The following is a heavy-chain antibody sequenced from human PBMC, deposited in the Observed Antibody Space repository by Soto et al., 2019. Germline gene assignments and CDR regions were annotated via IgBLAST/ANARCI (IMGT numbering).Heavy chain of an antibody. V-gene: IGHV1-3*01. D-gene: IGHD2-21*02. CDR1: GYTFTSYA. Sequence: QVQLVQSGAEVKKPGASVKVSCKASGYTFTSYAMHWVRQAPGQRLEWMGWINAGNGNTKYSQKFQGRVTITRDTSASTAYLELSSLRSDDTAVYYCARSIVVLTAADYWGQGTLVTVSS. J-gene: IGHJ4*02. CDR3: ARSIVVLTAADY. CDR2: INAGNGNT.